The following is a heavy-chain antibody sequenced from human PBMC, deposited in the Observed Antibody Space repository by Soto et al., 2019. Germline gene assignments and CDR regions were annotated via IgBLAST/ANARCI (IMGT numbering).Heavy chain of an antibody. V-gene: IGHV3-48*01. CDR1: GFTFSSYS. CDR2: ISSSSSTI. J-gene: IGHJ5*02. D-gene: IGHD2-15*01. CDR3: ARAGYCSGGSCPWLWFAP. Sequence: EVQLVESGGGLVQPGGSLRLSCAASGFTFSSYSMNWVRQAPGKGLEWVSYISSSSSTIYYADSVKGRFTISRDNAKNSLYLQRNSRRAEATAVYYCARAGYCSGGSCPWLWFAPWGQGTLVTVSS.